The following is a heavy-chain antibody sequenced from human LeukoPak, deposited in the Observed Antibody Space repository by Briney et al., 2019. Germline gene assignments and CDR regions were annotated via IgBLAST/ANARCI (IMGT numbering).Heavy chain of an antibody. Sequence: SQTLSLTCTVSGGSISSGGYWWTWIRQYPGKGLEWIGYIYYSGSIYYNPSLRSRVTMSVDTSQNQYSLKLNSVTAADTAVYYCARDVSGSWAVRWFDPWGQGTLVTVSS. CDR3: ARDVSGSWAVRWFDP. V-gene: IGHV4-31*03. CDR1: GGSISSGGYW. D-gene: IGHD3-10*01. CDR2: IYYSGSI. J-gene: IGHJ5*02.